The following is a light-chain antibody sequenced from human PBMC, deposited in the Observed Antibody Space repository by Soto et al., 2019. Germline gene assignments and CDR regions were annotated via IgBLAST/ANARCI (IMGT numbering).Light chain of an antibody. V-gene: IGLV8-61*01. J-gene: IGLJ3*02. Sequence: QAVVTQEPSFSVSPGGTVTLTCGLSSGSVSASYCPSWYQQTPGQAPRRLIYSAYTRSSGVPDRFSGSILGNKAALTITGAQADDESDYYCVLYLGSGIWVFGGGTKVTVL. CDR3: VLYLGSGIWV. CDR1: SGSVSASYC. CDR2: SAY.